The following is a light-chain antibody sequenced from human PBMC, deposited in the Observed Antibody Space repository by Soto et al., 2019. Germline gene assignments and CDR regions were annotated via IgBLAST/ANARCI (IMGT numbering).Light chain of an antibody. CDR2: DAS. V-gene: IGKV3-11*01. CDR1: QSVSSY. J-gene: IGKJ1*01. CDR3: QQYGSPGT. Sequence: EIVLTQSPATLSLSPGERATLSCRASQSVSSYLAWSKQKPGQAPRLLIYDASNRATGIQARFSGSGSGTDFTLTISRLEPEDFAVYDCQQYGSPGTFGQGTKVDIK.